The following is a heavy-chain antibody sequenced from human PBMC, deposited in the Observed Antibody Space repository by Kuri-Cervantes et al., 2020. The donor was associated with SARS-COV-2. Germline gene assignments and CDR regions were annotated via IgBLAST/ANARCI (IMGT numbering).Heavy chain of an antibody. V-gene: IGHV3-21*01. D-gene: IGHD1-26*01. CDR2: ISSSSSYI. CDR3: ARDQSGSYYFGYFDY. CDR1: GFTFSSYS. J-gene: IGHJ4*02. Sequence: GESLKISCAASGFTFSSYSMNWVRQAPGKGLQWVSSISSSSSYIYYADSVKGRFTISRDNAKNSLYLQMNSLRAEDTAVYYFARDQSGSYYFGYFDYWGQGTLGHRLL.